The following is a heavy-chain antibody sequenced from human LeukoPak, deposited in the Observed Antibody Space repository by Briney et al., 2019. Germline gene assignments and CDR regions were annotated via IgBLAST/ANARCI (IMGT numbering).Heavy chain of an antibody. CDR3: ASWPRESRYQLLDY. CDR2: IIPIFGTA. V-gene: IGHV1-69*13. CDR1: GYTFTSYY. J-gene: IGHJ4*02. D-gene: IGHD2-2*01. Sequence: SVKVSCKASGYTFTSYYMHWVRQAPGQGLEWMGGIIPIFGTANYAQKFQGRVTITADESTSTAYMELSSLRSEDTAVYYCASWPRESRYQLLDYWGQGTLVTVSS.